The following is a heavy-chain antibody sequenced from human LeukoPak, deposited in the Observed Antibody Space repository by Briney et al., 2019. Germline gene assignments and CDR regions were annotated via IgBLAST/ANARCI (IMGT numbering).Heavy chain of an antibody. J-gene: IGHJ6*02. Sequence: ASVKVSCKASGYTFTSYDINWVRQATGQGLEWMGWMNPNSGNTGYALKFQGRVTMTRNTSISTAYMELSSLRSEDTAVYYCARGRGKVAGTDYYYYYGMDVWGQGTTVTVSS. CDR3: ARGRGKVAGTDYYYYYGMDV. CDR1: GYTFTSYD. D-gene: IGHD6-19*01. CDR2: MNPNSGNT. V-gene: IGHV1-8*01.